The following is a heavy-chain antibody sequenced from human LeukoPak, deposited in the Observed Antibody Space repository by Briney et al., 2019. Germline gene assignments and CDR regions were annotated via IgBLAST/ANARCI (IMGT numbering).Heavy chain of an antibody. J-gene: IGHJ4*02. CDR1: GFIFSPYA. Sequence: QPGESLRLSCSASGFIFSPYAMHWVRQAPGKGLEYVSSISSEGKTTYYADSVKGRFTISRDNSKNTLYLQMSSLRPEDTAVYYCVKDRWVDHWGQGTLATVSS. CDR3: VKDRWVDH. V-gene: IGHV3-64D*06. CDR2: ISSEGKTT. D-gene: IGHD6-13*01.